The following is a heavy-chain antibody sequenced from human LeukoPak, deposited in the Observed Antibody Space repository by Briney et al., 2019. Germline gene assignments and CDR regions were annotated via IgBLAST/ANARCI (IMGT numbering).Heavy chain of an antibody. CDR1: GGSISSSSYY. J-gene: IGHJ4*02. D-gene: IGHD2-15*01. CDR3: ARDQYCSGGSCSPAHLNFDY. CDR2: IYYSGST. Sequence: PSETLSLTCTVSGGSISSSSYYWGWIRQPPGKGLEWIGSIYYSGSTYYNPSLKSRVTISVDTSKNQFSLKLSSVTAADTAVYYCARDQYCSGGSCSPAHLNFDYWGQGTLVTVSS. V-gene: IGHV4-39*07.